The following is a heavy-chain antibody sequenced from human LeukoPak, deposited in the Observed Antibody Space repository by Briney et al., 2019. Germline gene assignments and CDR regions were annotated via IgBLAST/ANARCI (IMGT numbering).Heavy chain of an antibody. CDR2: ISYDGSNK. CDR1: GFTLSRHA. Sequence: PGGSLRLSCAASGFTLSRHAVYWVRQAPGKGLEWVAVISYDGSNKYYADSVKGRFTISRDNAKNSLYLQMNSLRAEDTAVYYCARETRVRWTDYWGQGILVTVSS. CDR3: ARETRVRWTDY. V-gene: IGHV3-30*04. J-gene: IGHJ4*02. D-gene: IGHD5-24*01.